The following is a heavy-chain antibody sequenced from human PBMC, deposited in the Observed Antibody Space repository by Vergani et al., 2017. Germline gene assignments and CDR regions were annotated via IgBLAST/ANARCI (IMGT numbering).Heavy chain of an antibody. CDR1: GGSISSGGYY. Sequence: QVQLQESGPGLVKPSQTLSLTCTVSGGSISSGGYYWSWIRQHPGKGLEWIGYIYYSGSTNYNPSLKSRVTISVDTSKNQFSLKLSSVTAADTAVYYCARDRLLSFDGMDVWGQGTTVTVSS. V-gene: IGHV4-31*03. D-gene: IGHD3/OR15-3a*01. J-gene: IGHJ6*02. CDR2: IYYSGST. CDR3: ARDRLLSFDGMDV.